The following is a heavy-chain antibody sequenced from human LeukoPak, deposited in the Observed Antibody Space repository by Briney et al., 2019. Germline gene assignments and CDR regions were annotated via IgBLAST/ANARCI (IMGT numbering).Heavy chain of an antibody. CDR1: GGSFSGYY. Sequence: PSETLSLTCAVYGGSFSGYYWSWIRQLRGKGLEGIGEINHSGSTNYNPSPKSRVTISVDTSKNQFSLKLSSVTAADTAVYYCARGWKGYYGSGSSPGWFDPWGQGTLVTVSS. CDR2: INHSGST. CDR3: ARGWKGYYGSGSSPGWFDP. V-gene: IGHV4-34*01. J-gene: IGHJ5*02. D-gene: IGHD3-10*01.